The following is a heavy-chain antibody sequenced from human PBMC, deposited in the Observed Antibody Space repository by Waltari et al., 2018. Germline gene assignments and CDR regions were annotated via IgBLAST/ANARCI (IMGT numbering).Heavy chain of an antibody. Sequence: QVQLQESGPGLVKPSETLSLTCTVSGGSISSYYWSWIRQPPGKGLEWIGYIYYSGSSNYNPSLKSLVTISVDTSTNQFSLKLSSVTAAYTAVYYCALDGVTFGGVITPHTCCFDPWGQGTLVTVSS. CDR1: GGSISSYY. J-gene: IGHJ5*02. CDR2: IYYSGSS. V-gene: IGHV4-59*01. CDR3: ALDGVTFGGVITPHTCCFDP. D-gene: IGHD3-16*02.